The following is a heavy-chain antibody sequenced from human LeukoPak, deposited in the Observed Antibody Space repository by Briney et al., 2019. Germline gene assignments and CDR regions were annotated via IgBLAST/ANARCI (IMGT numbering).Heavy chain of an antibody. CDR1: GGSFSGYY. CDR2: INHSGST. Sequence: PSETLSLTCAVYGGSFSGYYWSWIRQPPGKGLEWIGEINHSGSTNYNPSLKSRVTISVDTSKNQFSLKLSSVTAADTAVYHCAMGGSSTSCPSLWGRGTLVTVSS. J-gene: IGHJ2*01. CDR3: AMGGSSTSCPSL. V-gene: IGHV4-34*01. D-gene: IGHD2-2*01.